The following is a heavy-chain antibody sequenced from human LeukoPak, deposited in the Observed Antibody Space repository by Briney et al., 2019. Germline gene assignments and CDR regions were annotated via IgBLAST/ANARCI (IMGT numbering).Heavy chain of an antibody. CDR2: IYYSGST. CDR3: AREDLSPDSTIDY. D-gene: IGHD1-14*01. Sequence: SETLSLTCTVSGGSISSYYWSWIRQPPGKGLEWIGYIYYSGSTYYNPSLKSRVTISVDTSKNQFSLKLSSVTAADTAVYYCAREDLSPDSTIDYWGQGTLVTVSS. CDR1: GGSISSYY. J-gene: IGHJ4*02. V-gene: IGHV4-30-4*01.